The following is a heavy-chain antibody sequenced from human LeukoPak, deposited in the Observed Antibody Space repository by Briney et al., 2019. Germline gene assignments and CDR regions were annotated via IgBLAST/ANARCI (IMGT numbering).Heavy chain of an antibody. CDR2: ISYDGSNK. CDR3: ANRHSSSWSPDY. J-gene: IGHJ4*02. Sequence: GRSLRLSCAASGFTFSSYGMHWVRQAPGKGLEWVAVISYDGSNKYYADSVKGRFTISRDNSKNTLYLQMNSLRAGDTAVYYCANRHSSSWSPDYWGQGTLVTVSS. D-gene: IGHD6-13*01. CDR1: GFTFSSYG. V-gene: IGHV3-30*18.